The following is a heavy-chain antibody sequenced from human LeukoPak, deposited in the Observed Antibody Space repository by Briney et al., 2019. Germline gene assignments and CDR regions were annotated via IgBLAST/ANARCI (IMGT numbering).Heavy chain of an antibody. D-gene: IGHD3-10*01. CDR1: GGSFSGYY. CDR2: INHSGST. V-gene: IGHV4-34*01. CDR3: ARHRPDQLWFGKPRFDYYYMDV. Sequence: PSETLSLTCAVYGGSFSGYYWSWIRQPPGKGLEWIGEINHSGSTNYNPSLKSRVTISVDTSKNQFSLKLSSVTAADTAVYYCARHRPDQLWFGKPRFDYYYMDVWGKGTTVTISS. J-gene: IGHJ6*03.